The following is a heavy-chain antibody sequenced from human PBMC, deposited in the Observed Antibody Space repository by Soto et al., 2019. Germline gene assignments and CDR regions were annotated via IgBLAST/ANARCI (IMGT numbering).Heavy chain of an antibody. D-gene: IGHD3-3*01. CDR2: ISSSGSTI. CDR3: ARHPLAITIDYYYYMDV. CDR1: GFTFSDYY. Sequence: QVQLVESGGGLVKPGGSLRLSCAASGFTFSDYYMSWIRQAPGKGLEWVSYISSSGSTIYYADTVKGRFTISRDNAKNSLYLQMSSLRAEDTAVYYCARHPLAITIDYYYYMDVWGKGTTVTVSS. J-gene: IGHJ6*03. V-gene: IGHV3-11*01.